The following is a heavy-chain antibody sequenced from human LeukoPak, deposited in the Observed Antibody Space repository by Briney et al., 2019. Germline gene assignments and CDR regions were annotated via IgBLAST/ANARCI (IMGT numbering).Heavy chain of an antibody. CDR1: GFTFSSYS. CDR3: VRWGLGKGEAFDI. Sequence: GGSLRLSCAASGFTFSSYSMNWVRQAPGKGLEWVSSISSSSSYIYYADSVKGRFTISRDNAKNSLYLQMNSLRAEDTAVYYCVRWGLGKGEAFDIWGQGTMVTVSS. J-gene: IGHJ3*02. CDR2: ISSSSSYI. D-gene: IGHD3-10*01. V-gene: IGHV3-21*01.